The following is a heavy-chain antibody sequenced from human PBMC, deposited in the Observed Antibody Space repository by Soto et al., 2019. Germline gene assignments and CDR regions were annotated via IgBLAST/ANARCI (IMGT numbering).Heavy chain of an antibody. CDR1: GFIFSNYD. Sequence: EVQLLSGGGLVQPGGSLRVSCAASGFIFSNYDMSWVRQAPGKGLEWVTAISGRGDRTYYADSVKGRFTISRDNSKNTLDLPMNSLRAEDTAVDYCARPGSGYYPAPFDFWGQGTLVTVAS. CDR3: ARPGSGYYPAPFDF. CDR2: ISGRGDRT. J-gene: IGHJ4*02. V-gene: IGHV3-23*01. D-gene: IGHD3-10*01.